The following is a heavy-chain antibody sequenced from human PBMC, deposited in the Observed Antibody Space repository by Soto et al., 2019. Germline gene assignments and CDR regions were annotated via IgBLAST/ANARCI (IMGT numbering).Heavy chain of an antibody. CDR3: AREGRGYEDY. CDR2: ISANNGNT. D-gene: IGHD5-12*01. V-gene: IGHV1-18*01. Sequence: QVQLVQSGAEVRKPGASVKVSCKTSGYTFTTYGISWVRQAPGQGFEWMGWISANNGNTNHAQKFRGRISMTTDTXXXXXXXXXXXXXXDDTAVXXXAREGRGYEDYWGQGTLVIVSS. J-gene: IGHJ4*02. CDR1: GYTFTTYG.